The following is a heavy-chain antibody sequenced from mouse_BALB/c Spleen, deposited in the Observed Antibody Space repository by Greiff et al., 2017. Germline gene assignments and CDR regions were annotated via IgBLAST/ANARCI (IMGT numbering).Heavy chain of an antibody. CDR3: VRDRSFYAMDY. CDR1: GFSLTSYD. CDR2: IWTGGGT. V-gene: IGHV2-9-2*01. Sequence: VKLMESGPGLVAPSQSLSITCTVSGFSLTSYDISWIRQPPGKGLEWLGVIWTGGGTNYNSAFMSRLSISKDNSMSQVFLKMNSLQTDDTAIYYCVRDRSFYAMDYWGQGTSVTVSS. J-gene: IGHJ4*01.